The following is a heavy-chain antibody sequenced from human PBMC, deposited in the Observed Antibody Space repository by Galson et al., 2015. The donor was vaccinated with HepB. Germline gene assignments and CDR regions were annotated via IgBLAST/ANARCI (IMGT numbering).Heavy chain of an antibody. D-gene: IGHD1-26*01. CDR2: IYPGDSDT. Sequence: QSGAEVKKPGESLKISCKGSGYSFTSYWIGWVRQMPGKGLEWMGIIYPGDSDTRYSPSFQGQVTISADKSISTAYLQWSSLKASDTAMYYCARHGTAKYTGELIDDYWGQGTLVTVSS. CDR3: ARHGTAKYTGELIDDY. CDR1: GYSFTSYW. V-gene: IGHV5-51*01. J-gene: IGHJ4*02.